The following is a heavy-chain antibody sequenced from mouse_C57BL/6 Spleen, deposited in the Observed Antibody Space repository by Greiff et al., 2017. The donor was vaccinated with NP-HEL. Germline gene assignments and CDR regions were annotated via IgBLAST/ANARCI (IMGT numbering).Heavy chain of an antibody. D-gene: IGHD1-1*01. CDR2: ISSGGSYT. V-gene: IGHV5-6*01. J-gene: IGHJ1*03. CDR3: ARPGSSGNWYFDV. Sequence: EVQRVESGGDLVKPGGSLKLSCAASGFTFSSYGMSWVRQTPDKRLEWVATISSGGSYTYYPDSVKGRFTISRDNAKNTLYLQMSSLKSEDTAMYYCARPGSSGNWYFDVWGTGTTVTVSS. CDR1: GFTFSSYG.